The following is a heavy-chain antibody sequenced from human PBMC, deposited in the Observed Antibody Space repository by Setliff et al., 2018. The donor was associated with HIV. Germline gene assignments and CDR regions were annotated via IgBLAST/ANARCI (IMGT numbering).Heavy chain of an antibody. V-gene: IGHV1-8*01. J-gene: IGHJ4*02. CDR1: GYNFTSHD. CDR3: ARGYCSNTSCYGIYYFDN. Sequence: GASVKVSCKASGYNFTSHDINWVRQAPGQGLEWMGWMNPKSGNTGYARKFQGRVTMTRKTSISTAYMELRSLRSEDTAVYYCARGYCSNTSCYGIYYFDNWGQGTPVTVSS. D-gene: IGHD2-2*01. CDR2: MNPKSGNT.